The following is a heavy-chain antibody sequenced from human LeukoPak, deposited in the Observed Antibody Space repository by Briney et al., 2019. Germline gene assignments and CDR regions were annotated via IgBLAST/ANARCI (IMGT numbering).Heavy chain of an antibody. Sequence: GGSLRLSCAASGFTFSDYTMNWVRQAPGKGLEWISSITGGDIYIYYADSVKGRFTISRDNAKNSLYLQMNSLSAEDTAVYYCARSHIPVVAAINKAGSPSDYWGQGTLVTVSS. CDR3: ARSHIPVVAAINKAGSPSDY. J-gene: IGHJ4*02. D-gene: IGHD2-15*01. V-gene: IGHV3-21*01. CDR2: ITGGDIYI. CDR1: GFTFSDYT.